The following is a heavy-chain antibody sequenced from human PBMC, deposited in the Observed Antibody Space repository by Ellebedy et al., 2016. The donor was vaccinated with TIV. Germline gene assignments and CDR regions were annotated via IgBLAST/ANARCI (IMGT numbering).Heavy chain of an antibody. CDR2: IIPIFGTA. CDR1: GYTFTSYY. Sequence: SVKVSCXASGYTFTSYYMHWVRQAPGQGLEWMGGIIPIFGTANYAQKFQGRVTITADESTSTAYMELSSLRSEDTAVYYCARGNRGSSSWYFSSYYYYGMDVWGQGTTVTVSS. CDR3: ARGNRGSSSWYFSSYYYYGMDV. V-gene: IGHV1-69*13. J-gene: IGHJ6*02. D-gene: IGHD6-13*01.